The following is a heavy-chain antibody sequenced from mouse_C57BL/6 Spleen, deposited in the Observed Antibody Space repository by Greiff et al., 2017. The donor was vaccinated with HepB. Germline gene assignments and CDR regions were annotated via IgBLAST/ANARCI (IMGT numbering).Heavy chain of an antibody. J-gene: IGHJ2*01. V-gene: IGHV1-55*01. CDR2: IYPGSGST. CDR1: GYTFTSYW. Sequence: QFQLQQPGAELVKPGASVKMSCKASGYTFTSYWITWVKQRPGQGLEWIGDIYPGSGSTNYNEKFKSKTTLTVDTSSSTAYMQLSSLTSEDSAVYYCARVYYDYAPYFDYWGQGTTLTVSS. D-gene: IGHD2-4*01. CDR3: ARVYYDYAPYFDY.